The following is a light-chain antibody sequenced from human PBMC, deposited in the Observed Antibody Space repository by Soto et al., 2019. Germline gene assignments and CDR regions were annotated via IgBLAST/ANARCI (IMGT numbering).Light chain of an antibody. Sequence: QSVLTQPPSASGTPGQRVTISCSGSSSNIGSNSVNWFQQLPGTAPKLLIYNDNQRPSGVPDRFSGSKSGTSASLAISGLRSEDEADYYCAAWDDSLNGAVFGGGTQLTVL. CDR2: NDN. V-gene: IGLV1-44*01. CDR3: AAWDDSLNGAV. CDR1: SSNIGSNS. J-gene: IGLJ7*01.